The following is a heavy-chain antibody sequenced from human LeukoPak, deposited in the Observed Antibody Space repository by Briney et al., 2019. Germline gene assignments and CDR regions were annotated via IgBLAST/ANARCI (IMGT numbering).Heavy chain of an antibody. J-gene: IGHJ4*02. D-gene: IGHD3-16*01. CDR3: ARSLGDD. CDR2: INQYGSEK. V-gene: IGHV3-7*01. CDR1: GFTFSDYY. Sequence: GGSLRLSCAASGFTFSDYYMTWVRQAPGKGLEWVANINQYGSEKYYVDSVKGRFTISRDNAKNSVSLQMNSLRAEDTAVYFCARSLGDDWGQGTLVTVSS.